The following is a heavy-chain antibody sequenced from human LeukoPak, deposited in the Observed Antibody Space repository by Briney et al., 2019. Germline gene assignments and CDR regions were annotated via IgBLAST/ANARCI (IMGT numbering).Heavy chain of an antibody. CDR3: ARGGTRDTLYYYDSSGYLDAFDI. V-gene: IGHV3-48*03. CDR1: GFTFSSYE. J-gene: IGHJ3*02. Sequence: GGSLRLSCAASGFTFSSYEMNWVRQAPGKGLEWVSYISSSGSTIYYADSVKGRFTISRDNAKNSLYLQMNSLRAEDTAVYYCARGGTRDTLYYYDSSGYLDAFDIWGRGTMVTVSS. CDR2: ISSSGSTI. D-gene: IGHD3-22*01.